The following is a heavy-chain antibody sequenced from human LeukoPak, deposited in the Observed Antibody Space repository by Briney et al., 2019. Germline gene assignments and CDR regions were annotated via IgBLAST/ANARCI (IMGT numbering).Heavy chain of an antibody. D-gene: IGHD2-15*01. Sequence: PGGSLRLSCAASGFTFNSYSMNWVRQAPGKGLEWVSSISSSSSYRYYADSVKGRFTISRDNAKNSRYLQMNSLRAEDTAVYYCAREWFCSGGSCQIIDAFDIWGQGTMVTVSS. CDR3: AREWFCSGGSCQIIDAFDI. J-gene: IGHJ3*02. CDR2: ISSSSSYR. CDR1: GFTFNSYS. V-gene: IGHV3-21*01.